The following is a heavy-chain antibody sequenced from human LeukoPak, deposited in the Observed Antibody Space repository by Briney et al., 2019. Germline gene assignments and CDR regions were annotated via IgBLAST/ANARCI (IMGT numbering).Heavy chain of an antibody. Sequence: ASVKVSCKASGYTFTGYYMHWVRQAPGQGLEWMGWINPNSGGTNYAQKFQGRVTMTRDTSISTAYMELSRLRAEDTAVYYCAKDPSVGDHFDSWGQGTLVTVSS. D-gene: IGHD1-26*01. CDR3: AKDPSVGDHFDS. J-gene: IGHJ4*02. CDR2: INPNSGGT. CDR1: GYTFTGYY. V-gene: IGHV1-2*02.